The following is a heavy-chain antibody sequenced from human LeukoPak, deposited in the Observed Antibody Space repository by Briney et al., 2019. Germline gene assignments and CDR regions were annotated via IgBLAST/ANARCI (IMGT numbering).Heavy chain of an antibody. Sequence: GGSLRLSCAASGFTFSSYWMHWVRQAPGKGLWGFSRLIGDGSSTSYADSVKGRFTISRDNAKNTLYLQMNSLRAEDTAVYYCARGPSIMITFGGVIAAELDYWGQGTLVTVSS. J-gene: IGHJ4*02. V-gene: IGHV3-74*01. CDR2: LIGDGSST. CDR3: ARGPSIMITFGGVIAAELDY. CDR1: GFTFSSYW. D-gene: IGHD3-16*02.